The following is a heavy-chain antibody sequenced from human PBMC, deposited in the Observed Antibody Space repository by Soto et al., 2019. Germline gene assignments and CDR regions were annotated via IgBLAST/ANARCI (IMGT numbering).Heavy chain of an antibody. Sequence: EVQLVESGGGLVKPGGSLILSCAASGFTFSPYSMNWVRQAPGKGLEWVSSISGSSSYIFYADSVKGRFTISRDNAKNSRYLQMNSLRAEDTAVYYCARVPAEGQCSTSSCYPFDYWGQGTLVTVSS. D-gene: IGHD2-2*01. CDR2: ISGSSSYI. CDR3: ARVPAEGQCSTSSCYPFDY. V-gene: IGHV3-21*01. CDR1: GFTFSPYS. J-gene: IGHJ4*02.